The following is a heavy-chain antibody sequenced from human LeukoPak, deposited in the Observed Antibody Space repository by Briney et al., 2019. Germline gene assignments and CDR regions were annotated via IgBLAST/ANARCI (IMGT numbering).Heavy chain of an antibody. J-gene: IGHJ5*02. CDR3: ARGMERFNWFDP. Sequence: EASETLSLTCTVSGDSISSYYWSWIRQPPGKGLEWIGYIYYSGSTNYNPSLKSRVTISVDTSKNQFSLKLSSVTAADTAVYYCARGMERFNWFDPWGQGTLVTVSS. CDR1: GDSISSYY. D-gene: IGHD1-1*01. CDR2: IYYSGST. V-gene: IGHV4-59*01.